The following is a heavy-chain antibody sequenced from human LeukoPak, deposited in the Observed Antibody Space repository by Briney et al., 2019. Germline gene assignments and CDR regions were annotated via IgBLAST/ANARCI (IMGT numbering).Heavy chain of an antibody. D-gene: IGHD2-2*01. V-gene: IGHV4-61*02. Sequence: SQTLSLTCTVSGGSISSGSYYWSWIRQPAGKGLEWIGRIYTSGSTNYNPSLKSRVTISVDTSKNQFSLKLSSVTAADTAVYYCARSCSSTSSYGYYYYYMDVWGKGTTVTVSS. CDR3: ARSCSSTSSYGYYYYYMDV. J-gene: IGHJ6*03. CDR1: GGSISSGSYY. CDR2: IYTSGST.